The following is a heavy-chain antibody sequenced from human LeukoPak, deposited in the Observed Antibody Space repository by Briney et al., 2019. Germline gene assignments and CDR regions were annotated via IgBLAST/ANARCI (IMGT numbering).Heavy chain of an antibody. CDR2: IDHRGGT. Sequence: PSETLSLTCAVYGGSFSRYYWSWIRQSPGKGLEWIAEIDHRGGTNYKPSVKSRVTISVDTSKNQFSLRVRSLSAADTAVYYCARGATISETGDFDFSGQGTLVTVSS. CDR3: ARGATISETGDFDF. J-gene: IGHJ4*02. V-gene: IGHV4-34*01. CDR1: GGSFSRYY. D-gene: IGHD5-24*01.